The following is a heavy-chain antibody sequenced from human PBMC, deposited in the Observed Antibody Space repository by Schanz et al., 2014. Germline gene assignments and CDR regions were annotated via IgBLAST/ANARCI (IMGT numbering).Heavy chain of an antibody. J-gene: IGHJ6*02. CDR1: GFTFNSYA. CDR2: MSYDGSIK. Sequence: QVQLVESGGGVVQPGESLRVSCAASGFTFNSYAMSWVRQAPGKGLEWVAAMSYDGSIKYYGDSVKGRFTISRDNSKNTLYLQMNSLRAEDTALYYCARDSGPYYDKSMDVWGQGTTVAVSS. CDR3: ARDSGPYYDKSMDV. D-gene: IGHD3-9*01. V-gene: IGHV3-33*08.